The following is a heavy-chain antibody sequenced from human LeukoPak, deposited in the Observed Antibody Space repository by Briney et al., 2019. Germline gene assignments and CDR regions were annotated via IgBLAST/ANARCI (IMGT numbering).Heavy chain of an antibody. V-gene: IGHV4-39*01. CDR1: GGSISSSSYY. Sequence: PSETLSLTCTVSGGSISSSSYYWGGIRQPPGKGLEWIGSIYYSGSTYYNPSLKSRVTISVDTSKNQFSLKLSSVTAADTAVYYCARVIAAAGTGFDPWGQGTLVTVSS. CDR2: IYYSGST. CDR3: ARVIAAAGTGFDP. J-gene: IGHJ5*02. D-gene: IGHD6-13*01.